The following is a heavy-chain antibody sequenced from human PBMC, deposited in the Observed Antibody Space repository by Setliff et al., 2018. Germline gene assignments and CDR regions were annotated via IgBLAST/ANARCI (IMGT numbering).Heavy chain of an antibody. CDR2: IKQDGSEK. CDR1: RFTFSSYA. D-gene: IGHD5-12*01. CDR3: ARAGGSGAGYDYLGV. J-gene: IGHJ6*03. Sequence: PGGSLRLSCAASRFTFSSYAMHWVRQAPGKGLEWVANIKQDGSEKYYVDSVKGRFTISRDNAKNSLYLQMNSLRGDDTAVYHCARAGGSGAGYDYLGVWGRGTTVTVSS. V-gene: IGHV3-7*01.